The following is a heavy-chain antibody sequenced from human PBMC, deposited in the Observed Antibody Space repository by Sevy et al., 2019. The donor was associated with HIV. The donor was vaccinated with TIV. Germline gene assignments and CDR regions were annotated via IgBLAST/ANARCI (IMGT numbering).Heavy chain of an antibody. CDR2: ISSGSSYI. CDR3: ARGHTNRYRSNWYSQL. CDR1: GFPFISYS. D-gene: IGHD1-1*01. J-gene: IGHJ2*01. Sequence: GGSLRLSCAASGFPFISYSMDWVRQAPGKGLEWVSSISSGSSYIYYADSVQGRFTISRDNAKNSLYLQMNSLRAEDTAVYYCARGHTNRYRSNWYSQLWGPGTVVTVSS. V-gene: IGHV3-21*01.